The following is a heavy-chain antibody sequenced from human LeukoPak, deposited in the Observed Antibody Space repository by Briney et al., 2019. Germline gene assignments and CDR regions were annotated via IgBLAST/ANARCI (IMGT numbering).Heavy chain of an antibody. V-gene: IGHV3-23*01. CDR3: AKSYSGYVYEDAFDI. D-gene: IGHD5-12*01. Sequence: GGSLRLSCAASGFTLSSYGMSWVRQAPGKGLEWVSAISGSGGSTYYADSVKGRFTISRDNSKNTLYLQMNSLRAEDTAVYYCAKSYSGYVYEDAFDIWGQGTMVTVSS. CDR2: ISGSGGST. CDR1: GFTLSSYG. J-gene: IGHJ3*02.